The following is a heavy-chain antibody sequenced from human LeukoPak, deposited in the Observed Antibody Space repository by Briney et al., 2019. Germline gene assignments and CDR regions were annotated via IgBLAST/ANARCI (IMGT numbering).Heavy chain of an antibody. D-gene: IGHD5-24*01. CDR2: IYHSGST. Sequence: PSETLSLTCAASGGSISSGGYSWSWIRQPPGRGLEWFGYIYHSGSTYYNPSLKSRVTISVDRSKNQFSLKLSSVTAADTAVYYCARVRGLPVEGWCDPWGQGTLVTVSS. J-gene: IGHJ5*02. CDR1: GGSISSGGYS. CDR3: ARVRGLPVEGWCDP. V-gene: IGHV4-30-2*01.